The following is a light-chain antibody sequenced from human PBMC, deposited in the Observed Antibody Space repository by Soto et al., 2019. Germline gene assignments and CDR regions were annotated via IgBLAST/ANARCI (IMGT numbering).Light chain of an antibody. CDR1: QSVSSSY. J-gene: IGKJ5*01. V-gene: IGKV3-15*01. Sequence: EIVLTQSPATLSSFPGERATLSCRASQSVSSSYLAWYQQKPGQAPRLLIYGASTRATGIPARFSGSGSGTEFTLTISSLQSEDFAVYYCQQYNNWPPITFGQGTRLEIK. CDR2: GAS. CDR3: QQYNNWPPIT.